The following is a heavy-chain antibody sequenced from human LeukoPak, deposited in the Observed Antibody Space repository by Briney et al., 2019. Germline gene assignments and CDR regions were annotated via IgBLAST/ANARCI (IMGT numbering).Heavy chain of an antibody. CDR1: GFTVSSIH. CDR2: TYTGGNS. D-gene: IGHD3-22*01. V-gene: IGHV3-53*01. CDR3: ARGGRGSAAVVAPRSFDI. J-gene: IGHJ3*02. Sequence: GGSLRLSCAASGFTVSSIHMVWVRQAPGKGLEWVSVTYTGGNSYYADSAKGRFIISRDISKNTLYLQMYSLRAEDSALYYCARGGRGSAAVVAPRSFDIWGQGTIVTVSS.